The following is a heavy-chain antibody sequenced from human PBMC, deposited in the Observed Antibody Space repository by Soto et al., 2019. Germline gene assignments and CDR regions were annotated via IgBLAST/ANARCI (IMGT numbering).Heavy chain of an antibody. J-gene: IGHJ6*02. CDR3: ARGLRLRGMDV. Sequence: PGGSLRLSCAASGFTFSSYSMNWVRQAPGKGLEWVSSISSSSSYIYYADSVKGRFTISRANAKNSLYLQMNSLRAEDTAVYYCARGLRLRGMDVWGQGTTVTVSS. D-gene: IGHD5-12*01. V-gene: IGHV3-21*01. CDR2: ISSSSSYI. CDR1: GFTFSSYS.